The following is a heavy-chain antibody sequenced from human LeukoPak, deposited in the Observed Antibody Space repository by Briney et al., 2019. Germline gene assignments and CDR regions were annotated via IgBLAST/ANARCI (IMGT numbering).Heavy chain of an antibody. CDR3: ARVGSAAATADY. CDR1: GYTFTSYG. Sequence: ASVKVSCKASGYTFTSYGISWVRQAPGQGLEWMGWISAYNGNTNYAQKLQGRVTMTSDTSTRTVYMELNSLRSDDTAVYFCARVGSAAATADYWGQGTLVTVSS. V-gene: IGHV1-18*01. J-gene: IGHJ4*02. D-gene: IGHD6-25*01. CDR2: ISAYNGNT.